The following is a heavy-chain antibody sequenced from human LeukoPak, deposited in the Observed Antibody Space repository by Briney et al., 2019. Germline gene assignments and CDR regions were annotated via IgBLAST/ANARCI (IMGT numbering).Heavy chain of an antibody. V-gene: IGHV1-8*03. CDR1: GYTFTSYD. J-gene: IGHJ6*03. CDR2: MNLNSGNT. D-gene: IGHD1-14*01. Sequence: ASVKVSCKASGYTFTSYDINWVRQATGQGLEWMGWMNLNSGNTGYAQKFRGRVTITRNTSISTAYMELSSLRSEDTAVYYCASARKYYYYMDVWGKGTTVTVSS. CDR3: ASARKYYYYMDV.